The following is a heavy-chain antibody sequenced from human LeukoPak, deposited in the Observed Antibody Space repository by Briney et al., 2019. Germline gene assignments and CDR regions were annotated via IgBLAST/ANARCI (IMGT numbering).Heavy chain of an antibody. Sequence: LSLTCAVSGGSISSGGYSWSWVRQAPGKGLEWLSSISGSGDSVFYADSVKGRFTISRDNSLNTLHLQMNSLRAEDTAFYYCGKGNTASRPGFVDWGQGTLVTVSS. V-gene: IGHV3-23*01. CDR1: GGSISSGGYS. CDR3: GKGNTASRPGFVD. CDR2: ISGSGDSV. J-gene: IGHJ4*02. D-gene: IGHD5-18*01.